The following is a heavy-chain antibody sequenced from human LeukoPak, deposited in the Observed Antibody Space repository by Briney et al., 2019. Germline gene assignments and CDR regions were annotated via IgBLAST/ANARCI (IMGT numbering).Heavy chain of an antibody. V-gene: IGHV4-39*07. J-gene: IGHJ5*02. CDR3: AREMVRGVIRLMGENWFDP. CDR1: GGSISSSSYY. CDR2: INHSGST. Sequence: SETLSLTCTVSGGSISSSSYYWGWIRQPPGKGLEWIGEINHSGSTNYNPSLKSRVTISVDTSKNQFSLKLSSVTAADTAVYYCAREMVRGVIRLMGENWFDPWGQGTLVTVSS. D-gene: IGHD3-10*01.